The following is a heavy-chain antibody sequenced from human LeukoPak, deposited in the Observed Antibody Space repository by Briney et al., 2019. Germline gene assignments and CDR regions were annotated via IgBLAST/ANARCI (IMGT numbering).Heavy chain of an antibody. J-gene: IGHJ4*02. Sequence: SETLSLTCTVSGGSISSSYWSWIRQPPGKGREWIGRIDTSGSTNYNPSLKSRVTISVDKSKNQFSLKLSSVTAADTAVYYCARDYYGSGSYDYWGQGTLVTVSS. CDR2: IDTSGST. V-gene: IGHV4-4*07. CDR3: ARDYYGSGSYDY. CDR1: GGSISSSY. D-gene: IGHD3-10*01.